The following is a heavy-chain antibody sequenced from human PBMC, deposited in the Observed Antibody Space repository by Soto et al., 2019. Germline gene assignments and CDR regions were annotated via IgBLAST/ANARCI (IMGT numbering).Heavy chain of an antibody. J-gene: IGHJ4*02. CDR3: ARDSARYYDILTGPLHANYYFDY. V-gene: IGHV4-61*01. CDR1: GGSVSSGSYY. CDR2: IYYSGST. Sequence: SETLSLTCTVSGGSVSSGSYYWSWIRQPPGKGLEWIGYIYYSGSTNYNPSLKSRVTISVDTSKNQFSLKLSSVTAADTAVYYCARDSARYYDILTGPLHANYYFDYRGQGTLVTVSS. D-gene: IGHD3-9*01.